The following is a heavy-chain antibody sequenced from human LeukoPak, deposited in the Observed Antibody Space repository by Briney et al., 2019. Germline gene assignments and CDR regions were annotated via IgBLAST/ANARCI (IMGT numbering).Heavy chain of an antibody. CDR1: GGSFSGYY. CDR2: INHSGST. D-gene: IGHD3-3*01. J-gene: IGHJ4*02. Sequence: PSETLSLTCAVYGGSFSGYYWSWIRQPPGKGLEWIGEINHSGSTNYNPSLKSRVTISVDTSKNQFSLKLSSVTAADTAVYYCARGRVDDFWSGLIDYWGQGNLVTVSS. CDR3: ARGRVDDFWSGLIDY. V-gene: IGHV4-34*01.